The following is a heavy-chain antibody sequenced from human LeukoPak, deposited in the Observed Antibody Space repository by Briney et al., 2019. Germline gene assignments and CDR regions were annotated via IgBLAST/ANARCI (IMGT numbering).Heavy chain of an antibody. CDR1: GGTFSSYA. V-gene: IGHV1-69*05. CDR3: ARVPPGGIVVVPAAIGDYYYYYYMDV. CDR2: IIPIFGTA. J-gene: IGHJ6*03. Sequence: ASVKVSCKASGGTFSSYAISWVRQAPGQGLEWMGRIIPIFGTANYAQKFQGRVTITTDESTSTAYMELSSLRSEDTAVYYCARVPPGGIVVVPAAIGDYYYYYYMDVWGKGTTVTVSS. D-gene: IGHD2-2*01.